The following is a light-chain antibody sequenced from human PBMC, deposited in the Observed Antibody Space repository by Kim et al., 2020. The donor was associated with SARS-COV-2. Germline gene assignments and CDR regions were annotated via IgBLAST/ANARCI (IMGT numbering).Light chain of an antibody. Sequence: EIVLTQSPGTLSLSPGERATLSCRASQSVSSTYLAWYQQKPGQAPRLLIYGTSSRATGTPDRFSGSGSGTDFTLTISRLEPEDLAVYYCQQYGISPPMTFGQGTKVDIK. V-gene: IGKV3-20*01. CDR3: QQYGISPPMT. J-gene: IGKJ1*01. CDR2: GTS. CDR1: QSVSSTY.